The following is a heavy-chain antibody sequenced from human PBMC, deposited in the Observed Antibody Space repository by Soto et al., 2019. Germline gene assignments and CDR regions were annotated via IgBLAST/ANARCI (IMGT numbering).Heavy chain of an antibody. J-gene: IGHJ4*02. V-gene: IGHV1-69*01. CDR1: GGTISSCA. D-gene: IGHD3-3*01. CDR2: IIPFDGTT. CDR3: ARSFTKSRRGGVAFDY. Sequence: QVQLVQSGAEVKKPGSSVKVSCTTSGGTISSCAIHWVRQAPGQGLEWMGGIIPFDGTTNYAEKFQGRVTITADASTSTAYMDLSSLRSDDTAVYYCARSFTKSRRGGVAFDYWGQGTLLTVSP.